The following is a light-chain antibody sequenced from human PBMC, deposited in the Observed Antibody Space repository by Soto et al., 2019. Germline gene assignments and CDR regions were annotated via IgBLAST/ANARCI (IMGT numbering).Light chain of an antibody. V-gene: IGKV3-20*01. CDR1: QRVSSSY. J-gene: IGKJ2*01. CDR2: GAS. Sequence: EIVLTQSPSTLSLSPGERATLSCRASQRVSSSYLAWYQQKPGQAPRLLIYGASSRATGIPDRFSGSGSGTDFTLTISRLEPEDFAVYFCQRYGSSPPFTFGQGTK. CDR3: QRYGSSPPFT.